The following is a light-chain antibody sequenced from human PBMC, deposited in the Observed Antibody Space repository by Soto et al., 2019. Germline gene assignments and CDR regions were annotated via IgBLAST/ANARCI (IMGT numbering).Light chain of an antibody. CDR3: QQYRGSPRT. J-gene: IGKJ1*01. V-gene: IGKV3-20*01. CDR2: GAS. CDR1: HSVTSKY. Sequence: EIVLTQSPGTLSLSPGEGATLSCRASHSVTSKYLAWYQQKPGQPPRLLIYGASSRATGIPDRFSGGGSGTDFTLTISRLEHEDFAVYYCQQYRGSPRTFGQGTKVEIK.